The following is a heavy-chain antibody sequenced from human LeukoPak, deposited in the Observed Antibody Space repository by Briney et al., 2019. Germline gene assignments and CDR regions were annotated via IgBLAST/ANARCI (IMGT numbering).Heavy chain of an antibody. CDR3: ASGFFSGWQYWFDP. D-gene: IGHD6-19*01. V-gene: IGHV3-23*01. CDR2: ISGSGGTT. J-gene: IGHJ5*02. Sequence: GGSLRLSCAASGFTFSSYSMNWVRQAPGKGLEWVSTISGSGGTTYYADSVKGRCTIPRDNSKNTLYLQMNSLRAEDTAVYYCASGFFSGWQYWFDPWGQGTLVTVSS. CDR1: GFTFSSYS.